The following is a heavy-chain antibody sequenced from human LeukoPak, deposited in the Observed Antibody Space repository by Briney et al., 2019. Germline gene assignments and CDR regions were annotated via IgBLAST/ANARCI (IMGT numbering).Heavy chain of an antibody. D-gene: IGHD6-6*01. V-gene: IGHV3-30*18. Sequence: GGSLRLSCAASGFTFSSYGMHWVRQAPGKGLEWVAVISYDGSNKYYADSVKGRFTLSRDNSKSTLYLQMNSLRPEDTAVYYCAKTGSSSSYIDYWGQGTLVTVSS. J-gene: IGHJ4*02. CDR3: AKTGSSSSYIDY. CDR2: ISYDGSNK. CDR1: GFTFSSYG.